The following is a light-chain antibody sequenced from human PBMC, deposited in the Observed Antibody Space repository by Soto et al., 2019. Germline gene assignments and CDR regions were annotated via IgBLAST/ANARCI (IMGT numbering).Light chain of an antibody. CDR3: QQYNSS. V-gene: IGKV1-5*03. J-gene: IGKJ2*01. Sequence: DIQMTQSPSTLSASVGDRVTITCRASQSIGNWLAWYQQKPGKAPKLLIYKASSLESGVPSRFSGSGSGTGFTLTISSLQPDDFATYYCQQYNSSFGQGTKLEIK. CDR2: KAS. CDR1: QSIGNW.